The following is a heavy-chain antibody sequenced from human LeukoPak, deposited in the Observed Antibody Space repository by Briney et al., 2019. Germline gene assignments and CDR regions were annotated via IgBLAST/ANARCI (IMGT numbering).Heavy chain of an antibody. CDR1: GGSFIGYY. J-gene: IGHJ5*02. CDR3: ARGPKTHYGGNSYNWFDP. V-gene: IGHV4-34*01. D-gene: IGHD4-23*01. Sequence: SATLSLTCAVSGGSFIGYYWSWIRQPPGKGLEWIGEINHSGSTNYNPSLKSRVTISVDTSKNQFSLKLSSVTAADTAVYYCARGPKTHYGGNSYNWFDPWGQGTLVTVSS. CDR2: INHSGST.